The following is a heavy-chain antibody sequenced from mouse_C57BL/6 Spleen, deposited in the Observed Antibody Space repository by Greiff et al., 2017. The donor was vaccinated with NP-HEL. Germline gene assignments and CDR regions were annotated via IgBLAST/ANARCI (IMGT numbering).Heavy chain of an antibody. Sequence: VHVKQSGAELVRPGASVKLSCTASGFNIKDYYMHWVKQRPEQGLEWIGRIDPEDGDTEYAPKFQGKATMTADTSSNTAYLQLSSLTSEDTAVYYCTTSVTTSPFDYWGQGTTLTVSS. CDR2: IDPEDGDT. CDR1: GFNIKDYY. CDR3: TTSVTTSPFDY. V-gene: IGHV14-1*01. J-gene: IGHJ2*01. D-gene: IGHD2-2*01.